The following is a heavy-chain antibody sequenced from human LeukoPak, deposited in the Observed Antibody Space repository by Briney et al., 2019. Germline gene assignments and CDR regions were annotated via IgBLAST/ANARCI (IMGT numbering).Heavy chain of an antibody. V-gene: IGHV3-23*01. Sequence: GGSLRLSCAASGFTFSSYAMSWVRQAPGKGLEWVSGISGSGGSTYYADSVKGRFTISRDNSKNTLYLQMNSLRAEDTAVYYCARDIVVVPAAIFGDQYYYYYYGMDVWDQGTTVTVSS. D-gene: IGHD2-2*01. CDR1: GFTFSSYA. CDR2: ISGSGGST. J-gene: IGHJ6*02. CDR3: ARDIVVVPAAIFGDQYYYYYYGMDV.